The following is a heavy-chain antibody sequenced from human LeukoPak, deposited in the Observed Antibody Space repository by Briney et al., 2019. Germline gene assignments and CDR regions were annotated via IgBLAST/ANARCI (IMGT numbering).Heavy chain of an antibody. V-gene: IGHV4-39*01. Sequence: SETLSLTCTVSGGSISSSSYYWGWICQPPGKGLEWIGSIYYSGSTYYNPSLKSRVTISVDTSKNQFSLKLSSVTAADTAVYYCARAFSVSAWFDPWGQGTLVTVSS. CDR1: GGSISSSSYY. D-gene: IGHD3-10*01. J-gene: IGHJ5*02. CDR3: ARAFSVSAWFDP. CDR2: IYYSGST.